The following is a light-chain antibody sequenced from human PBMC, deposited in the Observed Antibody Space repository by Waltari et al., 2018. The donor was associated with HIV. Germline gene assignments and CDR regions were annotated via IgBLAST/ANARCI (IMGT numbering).Light chain of an antibody. CDR1: QSVRSSY. CDR2: GAS. V-gene: IGKV3-20*01. CDR3: QQYGSSLFT. J-gene: IGKJ3*01. Sequence: IVLTPSPGTLSLSPGERATLSCRASQSVRSSYLAWYQQKPGQAPRLLIYGASSRATGIPDRFSGSGSGTDFTLTISRLEPEDLAVYYCQQYGSSLFTFGPGTKVDI.